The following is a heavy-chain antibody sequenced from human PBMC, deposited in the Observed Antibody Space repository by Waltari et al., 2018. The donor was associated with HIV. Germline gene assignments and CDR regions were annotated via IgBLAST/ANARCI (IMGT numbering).Heavy chain of an antibody. CDR3: ARRGYCSSTSCRSGMDV. V-gene: IGHV5-51*03. CDR2: IYPGESDT. CDR1: GYSFTSYW. D-gene: IGHD2-2*03. Sequence: EVQLVQSGAEVKKPGESLKISCKGSGYSFTSYWIGWVRQMPGKGLEWMGIIYPGESDTRYSPSFQGQVTISADKSISTAYLQWSSLKASDTAMYYCARRGYCSSTSCRSGMDVWGQGTTVTVSS. J-gene: IGHJ6*02.